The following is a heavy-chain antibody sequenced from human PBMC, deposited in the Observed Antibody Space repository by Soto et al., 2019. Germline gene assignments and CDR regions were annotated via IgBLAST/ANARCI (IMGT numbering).Heavy chain of an antibody. Sequence: PSETLSLTCAVYGGSFSGYYWSWIRQPPGKGLEWIGEINHSGSTNYNPSLKSRVTISVDTSKNQFSLKLSSVTAADTAVYYCARDPGGRFDSWGKGTLVTVAS. V-gene: IGHV4-34*01. J-gene: IGHJ4*02. D-gene: IGHD1-26*01. CDR3: ARDPGGRFDS. CDR2: INHSGST. CDR1: GGSFSGYY.